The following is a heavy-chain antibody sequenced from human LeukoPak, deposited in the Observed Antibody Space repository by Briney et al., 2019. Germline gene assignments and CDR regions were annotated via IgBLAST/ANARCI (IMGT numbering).Heavy chain of an antibody. CDR1: GGSISSDNW. Sequence: SGTLSLTCAVSGGSISSDNWWSWVRQPPGKGLEWIGEIYHSGSTNYNPSLQSRVTISVDKSNNHFSLRLTSVTAADTAVYYCARRTYCSGGRCYGENWFDPWGQGTLVTVSS. CDR2: IYHSGST. J-gene: IGHJ5*02. CDR3: ARRTYCSGGRCYGENWFDP. V-gene: IGHV4-4*02. D-gene: IGHD2-15*01.